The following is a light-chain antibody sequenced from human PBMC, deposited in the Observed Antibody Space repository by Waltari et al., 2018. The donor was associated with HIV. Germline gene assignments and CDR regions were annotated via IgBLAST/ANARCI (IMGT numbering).Light chain of an antibody. V-gene: IGKV3-15*01. Sequence: ARHGVCSNLSWYRQKPCHAPRLLIYGASTRATGIPARFSGSWSGTEFTLTISSLQSEDFAVSYCQQYNNWPPWTFGQGTKVEIK. CDR3: QQYNNWPPWT. CDR2: GAS. CDR1: HGVCSN. J-gene: IGKJ1*01.